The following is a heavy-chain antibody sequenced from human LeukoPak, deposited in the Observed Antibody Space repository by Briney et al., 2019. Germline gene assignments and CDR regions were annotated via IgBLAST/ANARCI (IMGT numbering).Heavy chain of an antibody. CDR1: GLTVSSSY. V-gene: IGHV3-53*01. J-gene: IGHJ3*02. CDR2: IYNDGST. Sequence: GGSLRLSCAASGLTVSSSYMSRVRQAPGKGLEWVSIIYNDGSTYYADSMKGRFTISRDNSKNTLYLQVNSLRAEDTAMYYCARNILFAFDIWGQGTMVTVSS. CDR3: ARNILFAFDI.